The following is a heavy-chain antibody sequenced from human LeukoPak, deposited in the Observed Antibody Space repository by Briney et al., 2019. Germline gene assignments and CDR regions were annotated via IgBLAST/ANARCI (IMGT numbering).Heavy chain of an antibody. CDR3: ARHGTRRDGYNRPLT. Sequence: PSETLSLTCTVSGGSISSYYWSWIRQPPGKGLEWIGYIYYSGSTNYNPSLKSRVTISVDTSKNQFSLKLSSVTAADTAVYYCARHGTRRDGYNRPLTGGQETRVPVSS. CDR1: GGSISSYY. J-gene: IGHJ4*02. V-gene: IGHV4-59*08. D-gene: IGHD5-12*01. CDR2: IYYSGST.